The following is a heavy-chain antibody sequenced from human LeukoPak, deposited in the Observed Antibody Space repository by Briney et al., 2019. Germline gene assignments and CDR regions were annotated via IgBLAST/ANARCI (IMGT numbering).Heavy chain of an antibody. CDR1: GFTFSSYA. Sequence: GGSLRLSCAASGFTFSSYAMSCVRQAPGKGLEWVSAISGSGGSTYYADSVKGRFTISRDNSKNTLYLQMNSLRAEDTAVYYCAALSSGWELVYWGQGTLVTVSS. J-gene: IGHJ4*02. CDR2: ISGSGGST. CDR3: AALSSGWELVY. V-gene: IGHV3-23*01. D-gene: IGHD6-19*01.